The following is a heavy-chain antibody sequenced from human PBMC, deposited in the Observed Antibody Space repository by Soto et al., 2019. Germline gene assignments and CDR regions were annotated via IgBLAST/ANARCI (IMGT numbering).Heavy chain of an antibody. CDR3: AREHELRMITFGGVIGWRSDAFDI. J-gene: IGHJ3*02. Sequence: GASVKVSCKASGGTFSSYAISWVRQAPGQGLEWMGGIIPIFGTANYAQKFQGRVTITADESTSTAYMELSSLRSEDTAVYYCAREHELRMITFGGVIGWRSDAFDIWGQGTMVTVSS. CDR1: GGTFSSYA. CDR2: IIPIFGTA. D-gene: IGHD3-16*02. V-gene: IGHV1-69*13.